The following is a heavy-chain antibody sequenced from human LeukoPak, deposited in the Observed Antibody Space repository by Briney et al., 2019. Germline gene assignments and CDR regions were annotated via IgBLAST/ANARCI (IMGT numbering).Heavy chain of an antibody. D-gene: IGHD3-10*01. CDR2: INPNSGGT. CDR1: GYTFTGYY. Sequence: ASVKVSCKASGYTFTGYYMHWVRQAPGQGLEWMGWINPNSGGTNYAQKFQGRVTMTRDTSISTAYMELSRLRSDDTAVYYCARVFGSGSYQTIYYYYMDVWGKGTTVTVSS. V-gene: IGHV1-2*02. CDR3: ARVFGSGSYQTIYYYYMDV. J-gene: IGHJ6*03.